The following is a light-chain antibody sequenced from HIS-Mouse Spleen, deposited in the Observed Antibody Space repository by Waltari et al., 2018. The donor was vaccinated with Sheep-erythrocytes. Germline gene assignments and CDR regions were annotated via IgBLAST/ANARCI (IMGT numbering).Light chain of an antibody. CDR3: QQYYSYGT. CDR1: QGISSY. V-gene: IGKV1-8*01. Sequence: AIRMTQSPSSFSASTGDRVTITCRASQGISSYLAWYQQKPGKAPKLLIYAASTLQSGVPSRFSGSGSGTDFTLTISCLQSEDFATYDCQQYYSYGTFGQGTRLEIK. J-gene: IGKJ5*01. CDR2: AAS.